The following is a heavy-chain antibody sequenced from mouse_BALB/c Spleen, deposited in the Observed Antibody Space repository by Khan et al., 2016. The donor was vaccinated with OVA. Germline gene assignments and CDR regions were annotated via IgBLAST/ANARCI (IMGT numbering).Heavy chain of an antibody. CDR3: TRSAYGDPFAY. D-gene: IGHD2-13*01. J-gene: IGHJ3*01. CDR1: GYTFTSYY. V-gene: IGHV1S81*02. CDR2: INPSDGGT. Sequence: QVRLQQSGAELVKPGTSVKLSCKASGYTFTSYYMYWVKKRPGQGLEWIGGINPSDGGTIFNEKFKSKATLTVDKSSSTAYMQLSSLTSEDSAVYYCTRSAYGDPFAYWGQGTLVTVSA.